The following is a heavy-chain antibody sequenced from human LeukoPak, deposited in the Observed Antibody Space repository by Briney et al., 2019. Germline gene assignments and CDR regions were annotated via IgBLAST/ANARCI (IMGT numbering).Heavy chain of an antibody. CDR3: ARAPYSSSWYVDY. J-gene: IGHJ4*02. D-gene: IGHD6-13*01. CDR2: INPNSGGT. Sequence: ASVKVSCKASGYTFTGYYMHWVRQAPGQGLEWMGWINPNSGGTNYAQKFQGWVTMTRDTSISTAYMELSSLRSEDTAVYYCARAPYSSSWYVDYWGQGTLVTVSS. CDR1: GYTFTGYY. V-gene: IGHV1-2*04.